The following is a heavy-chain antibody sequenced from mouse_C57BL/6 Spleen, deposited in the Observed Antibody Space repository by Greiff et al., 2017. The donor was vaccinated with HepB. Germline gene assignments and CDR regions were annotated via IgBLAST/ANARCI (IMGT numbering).Heavy chain of an antibody. V-gene: IGHV1-82*01. J-gene: IGHJ1*03. CDR3: ARGDSIYWYFDI. CDR2: IYPGDGDT. D-gene: IGHD2-10*02. CDR1: GYAFSSSW. Sequence: VQLQQSGPELVKPGASVKISCKASGYAFSSSWMNWVKQRPGKGLEWIGRIYPGDGDTNYNGKFKGKATLTADKSSSTAYMQLSSLTSEDSAVYFCARGDSIYWYFDIWGTETTVTVSS.